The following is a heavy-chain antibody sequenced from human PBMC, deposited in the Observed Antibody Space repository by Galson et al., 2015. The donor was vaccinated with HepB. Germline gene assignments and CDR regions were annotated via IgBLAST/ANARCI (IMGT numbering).Heavy chain of an antibody. CDR2: IIPILGIA. CDR3: ARDKRIVGATGTFDY. D-gene: IGHD1-26*01. V-gene: IGHV1-69*10. J-gene: IGHJ4*02. Sequence: SVKVSCKASGGTFSSYAISWVRQAPGQGLEWMGGIIPILGIANYAQKFQGRVTITADKSTSTAYMELSSLRSEDTAVYYCARDKRIVGATGTFDYWGQGTLVTVSS. CDR1: GGTFSSYA.